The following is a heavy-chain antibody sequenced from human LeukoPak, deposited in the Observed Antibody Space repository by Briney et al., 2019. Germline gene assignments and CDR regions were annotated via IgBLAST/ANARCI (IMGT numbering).Heavy chain of an antibody. Sequence: PGGSLRLSCAASGFTFSSYWMSWVRQAPGKGPEWVAHIKQDASQEYHVDSVKGRFTISRDSAKNSLYLQMNSLRAEDTAVYFCARGVVYPAWSGPHWSDYWGQGALVTVSS. CDR3: ARGVVYPAWSGPHWSDY. D-gene: IGHD3-3*01. J-gene: IGHJ4*02. CDR1: GFTFSSYW. CDR2: IKQDASQE. V-gene: IGHV3-7*01.